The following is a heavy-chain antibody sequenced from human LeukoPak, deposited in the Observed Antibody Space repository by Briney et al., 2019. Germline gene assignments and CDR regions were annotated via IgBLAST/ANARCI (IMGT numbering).Heavy chain of an antibody. CDR3: ARDGYRYSYADY. CDR2: ISYDGSNK. D-gene: IGHD5-18*01. Sequence: TGGSLRLSCAASGFTFSSYGMHWVRQAPGKGLEWVAVISYDGSNKYYADSVKGRFTISRDNSKTTLYLQMNSLRAEDTAVYYCARDGYRYSYADYWGQGTLVTVSS. CDR1: GFTFSSYG. V-gene: IGHV3-30*03. J-gene: IGHJ4*02.